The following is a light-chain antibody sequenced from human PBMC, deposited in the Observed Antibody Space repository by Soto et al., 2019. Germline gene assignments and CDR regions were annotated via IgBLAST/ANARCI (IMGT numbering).Light chain of an antibody. CDR2: KVS. CDR1: QGLVFSDGDIY. V-gene: IGKV2-30*01. Sequence: DVVMTQSPLSLPVTLGQPASISCRSSQGLVFSDGDIYLSWFHQRPGQSPRRLIYKVSNRDSGVPDRFSGSGSGTDFTLKISRVEAEDVGTYYCMQGSHWPHTFGQGIKVDI. J-gene: IGKJ1*01. CDR3: MQGSHWPHT.